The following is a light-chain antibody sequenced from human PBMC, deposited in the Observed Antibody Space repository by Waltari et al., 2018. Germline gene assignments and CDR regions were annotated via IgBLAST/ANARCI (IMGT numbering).Light chain of an antibody. CDR2: WAS. Sequence: DIVMTQFPDSLAVSLGERPTINCKSSESVLYSANSRNYLSWYQLKPGQPPKVLIYWASTRASGVPDRFSGSGSGTDFTLTISSLRAEDVAVYYCQQYYDTPYSFGQGTKLEIK. CDR1: ESVLYSANSRNY. J-gene: IGKJ2*03. CDR3: QQYYDTPYS. V-gene: IGKV4-1*01.